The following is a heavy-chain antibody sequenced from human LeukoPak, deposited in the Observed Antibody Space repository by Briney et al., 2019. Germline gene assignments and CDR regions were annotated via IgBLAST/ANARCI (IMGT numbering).Heavy chain of an antibody. D-gene: IGHD3-22*01. V-gene: IGHV4-59*01. J-gene: IGHJ4*02. CDR1: GGSISSYY. Sequence: SETLSLTCTVPGGSISSYYWSWIRQPPGKGLEWIGYIYYSGSTNYNPSLKSRVAISVDTSKNQFSLKLSSVTAADTAVYYCAGASYDSSGVHWGQGTLVTVSS. CDR3: AGASYDSSGVH. CDR2: IYYSGST.